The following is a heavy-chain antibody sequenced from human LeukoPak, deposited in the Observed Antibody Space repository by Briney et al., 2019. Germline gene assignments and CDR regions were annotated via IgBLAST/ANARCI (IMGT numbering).Heavy chain of an antibody. CDR1: GGSISSGSYY. CDR2: IYTSGST. V-gene: IGHV4-61*02. Sequence: PSETLSLTCTVSGGSISSGSYYWSWIRQPAGKGLEWIGRIYTSGSTNYNPSLKSRVTISVDTSKNQFSLKLSSVTAADTAVYYCARGPSGGYGDYYYYYYMDVWGKGTTVTISS. CDR3: ARGPSGGYGDYYYYYYMDV. J-gene: IGHJ6*03. D-gene: IGHD5-12*01.